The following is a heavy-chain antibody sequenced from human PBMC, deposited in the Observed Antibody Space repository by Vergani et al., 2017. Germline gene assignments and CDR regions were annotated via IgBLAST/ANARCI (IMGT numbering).Heavy chain of an antibody. V-gene: IGHV4-30-2*01. J-gene: IGHJ6*03. D-gene: IGHD1-1*01. CDR3: VGASFRALVGYLYYMDV. CDR2: IFPSGNS. CDR1: GDFSTNGGFS. Sequence: QLQLQESGSGLVKPSQTLSPTCAVPGDFSTNGGFSWNWIRQPPGKGPEWIGYIFPSGNSDYNPSLKNRVSISLDKSKNQFSLWVNSVPAAATAVYFGVGASFRALVGYLYYMDVWGKGETVVVSS.